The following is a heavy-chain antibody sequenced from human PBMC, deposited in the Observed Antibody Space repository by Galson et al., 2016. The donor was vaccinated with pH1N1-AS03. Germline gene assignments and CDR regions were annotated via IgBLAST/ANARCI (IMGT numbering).Heavy chain of an antibody. Sequence: SLRLSCAASGFTFSTYGMHWVRQAPGKGLEWVADVSSDGSNKYYAASVKGRFTISRDNSKNTLYLQMNSLSAADTAVYYCARDLRYGDYYPYWGQGTLVTVSS. J-gene: IGHJ4*02. D-gene: IGHD4-17*01. CDR3: ARDLRYGDYYPY. CDR2: VSSDGSNK. V-gene: IGHV3-30*03. CDR1: GFTFSTYG.